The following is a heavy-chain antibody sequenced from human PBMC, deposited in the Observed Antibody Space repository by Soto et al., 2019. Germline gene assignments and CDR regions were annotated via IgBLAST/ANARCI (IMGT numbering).Heavy chain of an antibody. CDR2: MNPNSGNT. CDR1: GYSFTSYD. V-gene: IGHV1-8*01. D-gene: IGHD2-21*01. Sequence: ASVKVSCKASGYSFTSYDINWVRQATGQGLEWMGWMNPNSGNTGYAQKFQGRVTMTRNTSISTAYMELSSLRSEDTAVYYCERVRLWGSVYYFDYWGQGTLVTVSS. CDR3: ERVRLWGSVYYFDY. J-gene: IGHJ4*02.